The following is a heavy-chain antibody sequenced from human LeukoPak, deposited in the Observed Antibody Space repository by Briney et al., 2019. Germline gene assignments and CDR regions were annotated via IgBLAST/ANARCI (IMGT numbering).Heavy chain of an antibody. CDR1: GGSISSGGYY. V-gene: IGHV4-31*03. CDR2: IYYSGST. J-gene: IGHJ6*02. D-gene: IGHD1-7*01. CDR3: ARDNWNYGSSMDV. Sequence: SQTLSLTCTVSGGSISSGGYYWSWIRQHPGEGLEWIGYIYYSGSTYYNPSLKSRVTISVDTSKNQFSLKLSSVTAADTAVYYCARDNWNYGSSMDVWGQGTTVTVSS.